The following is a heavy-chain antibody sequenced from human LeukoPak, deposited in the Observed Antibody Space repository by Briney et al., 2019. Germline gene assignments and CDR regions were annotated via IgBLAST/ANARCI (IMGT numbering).Heavy chain of an antibody. CDR3: ARGPHLVRHYMDV. CDR2: VTHSGST. J-gene: IGHJ6*03. Sequence: PSETLSLTCAVYGASFSGYYWSWIRQPPGKGLEWIGEVTHSGSTNYNPSLKSRVTISVDTSKNQFSLKLTSVTAADTAVYYCARGPHLVRHYMDVWGKGTTVIVSS. CDR1: GASFSGYY. V-gene: IGHV4-34*01. D-gene: IGHD2-2*01.